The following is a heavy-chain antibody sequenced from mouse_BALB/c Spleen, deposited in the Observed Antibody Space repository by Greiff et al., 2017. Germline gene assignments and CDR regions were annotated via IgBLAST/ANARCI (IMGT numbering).Heavy chain of an antibody. V-gene: IGHV1S81*02. CDR2: INPSNGGT. CDR1: GYTFTSYY. J-gene: IGHJ3*01. D-gene: IGHD1-1*01. Sequence: VQLQQSGAELVKPGASVKLSCKASGYTFTSYYMYWVKQRPGQGLEWIGEINPSNGGTNFNEKFKSKATLTVDKSSSTAYMQLSSLTSEDSAVYYCTRGGSSPAWFAYWGQGTLVTVSA. CDR3: TRGGSSPAWFAY.